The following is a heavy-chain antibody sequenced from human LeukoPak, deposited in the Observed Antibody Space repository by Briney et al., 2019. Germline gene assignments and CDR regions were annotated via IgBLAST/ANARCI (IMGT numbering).Heavy chain of an antibody. CDR3: AKDGSGGGSWGWFDP. CDR1: GGSISGYY. V-gene: IGHV4-59*01. D-gene: IGHD2-15*01. Sequence: KASETLSLTCTVSGGSISGYYWSWIRQPPGKGLEWIGYIYNSGSTNYNPSLKSRVTISVDTSKNQFSLKLNSVTAADTAVYYCAKDGSGGGSWGWFDPWGQGTLVTVSS. J-gene: IGHJ5*02. CDR2: IYNSGST.